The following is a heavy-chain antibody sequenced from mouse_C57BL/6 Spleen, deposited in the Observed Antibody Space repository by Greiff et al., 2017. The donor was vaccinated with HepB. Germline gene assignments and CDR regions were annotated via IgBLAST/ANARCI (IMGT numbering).Heavy chain of an antibody. V-gene: IGHV1-22*01. D-gene: IGHD1-1*01. J-gene: IGHJ1*03. CDR2: INPNNGGT. Sequence: EVKLVESGPELVKPGASVKMSCKASGYTFTDYNMHWVKQSHGKSLEWIGYINPNNGGTSYNQKFKGKATLTVNKSSSTAYMELRSLTSEDSAVYYCARLGPYYGSSSGYFDVWGTGTTVTVSS. CDR1: GYTFTDYN. CDR3: ARLGPYYGSSSGYFDV.